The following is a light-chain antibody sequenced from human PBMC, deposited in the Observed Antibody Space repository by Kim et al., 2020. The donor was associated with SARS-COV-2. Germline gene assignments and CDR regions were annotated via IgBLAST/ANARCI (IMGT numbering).Light chain of an antibody. CDR1: NLSTYY. CDR3: NSRDDGGDHVV. V-gene: IGLV3-19*01. J-gene: IGLJ2*01. CDR2: DKN. Sequence: ALGPKVRITCQGDNLSTYYAGCYQQKPGQTPILVVYDKNNRPSGIPDRFSGSSSGNTASLTVTGAQAVDEADYYCNSRDDGGDHVVFGGGTQLTVL.